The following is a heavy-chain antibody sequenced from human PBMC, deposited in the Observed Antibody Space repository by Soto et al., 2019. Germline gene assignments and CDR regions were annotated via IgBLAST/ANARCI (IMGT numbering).Heavy chain of an antibody. CDR1: GFSISANW. Sequence: EVQLVESGGGLVQPGGSLRLSCVASGFSISANWMSWVRQAPGKELEWVANIKQDGSEKYYVDSVKGRFTISRDNADNSLFLQMNSLRAEDTAVYYCARGQGWDDYWGQGTLVTVSS. D-gene: IGHD6-19*01. CDR2: IKQDGSEK. J-gene: IGHJ4*02. V-gene: IGHV3-7*01. CDR3: ARGQGWDDY.